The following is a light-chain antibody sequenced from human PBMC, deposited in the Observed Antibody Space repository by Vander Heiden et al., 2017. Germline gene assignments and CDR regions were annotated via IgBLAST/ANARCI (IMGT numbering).Light chain of an antibody. V-gene: IGKV3-15*01. CDR3: QQYNNWPPSWT. Sequence: EIVMTQSPATLSVSPGERATLSCRASRSISRNLAWYQQKAGQAPRLRIYGASARATGVTDRLSGSGSGTEFTLTISSLQSVDSAGYYCQQYNNWPPSWTFGQGTKVEV. CDR2: GAS. J-gene: IGKJ1*01. CDR1: RSISRN.